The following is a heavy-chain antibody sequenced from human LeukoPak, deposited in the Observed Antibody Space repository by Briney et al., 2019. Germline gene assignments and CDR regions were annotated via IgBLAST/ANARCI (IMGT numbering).Heavy chain of an antibody. CDR2: ISNRGSTI. Sequence: KAGGSLRLSCAASEFTFSDFYMTWIRQAPGKGLEWISYISNRGSTIYYADSVRGRFTISRDNSKNTLYLQMNSLRAEDTAVYYCAKDVSLSRWGQGTLVTVSS. V-gene: IGHV3-11*01. J-gene: IGHJ4*02. CDR3: AKDVSLSR. CDR1: EFTFSDFY.